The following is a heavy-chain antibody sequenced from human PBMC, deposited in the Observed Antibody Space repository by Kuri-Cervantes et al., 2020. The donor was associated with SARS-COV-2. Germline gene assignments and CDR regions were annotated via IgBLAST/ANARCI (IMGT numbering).Heavy chain of an antibody. CDR2: IYSGGST. Sequence: LSLTCAASGFTVSSNYMSWVRQAPGKGLEWVSVIYSGGSTYYADSVQGRFTISRDNSKNTLCLQMNSLRVEDTAVYYCARGAANHYYMDVWGKGTTVTVSS. CDR3: ARGAANHYYMDV. V-gene: IGHV3-53*01. J-gene: IGHJ6*03. CDR1: GFTVSSNY. D-gene: IGHD1-14*01.